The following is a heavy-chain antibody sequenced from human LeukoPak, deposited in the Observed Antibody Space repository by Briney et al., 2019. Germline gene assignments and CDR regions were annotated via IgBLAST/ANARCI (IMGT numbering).Heavy chain of an antibody. Sequence: PGGSLRLSCAASGFTFSSYGMHWVRQAPGKGLEWVAVISYDGSNKYYADSVKGRFTISRDNSKNTLYLQMNSLRAEDTAVYYCAKDDSRSGSYYHDYYFDYWGQGTLVTVSS. CDR1: GFTFSSYG. D-gene: IGHD1-26*01. V-gene: IGHV3-30*18. CDR2: ISYDGSNK. J-gene: IGHJ4*02. CDR3: AKDDSRSGSYYHDYYFDY.